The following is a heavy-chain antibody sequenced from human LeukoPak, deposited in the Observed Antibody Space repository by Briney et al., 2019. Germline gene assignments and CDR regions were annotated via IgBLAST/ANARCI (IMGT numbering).Heavy chain of an antibody. CDR1: GFTVSSNY. D-gene: IGHD6-19*01. CDR3: ARDGPIAVAGTYFDY. CDR2: IYSGGST. V-gene: IGHV3-66*01. J-gene: IGHJ4*02. Sequence: PGGSLRLSCAASGFTVSSNYMSWVRQAPGKGLEWVSVIYSGGSTYYADSVKGRFTISRDNSKNTLYLQMNSLRAEDTAGYYCARDGPIAVAGTYFDYWGQGTLVTVSS.